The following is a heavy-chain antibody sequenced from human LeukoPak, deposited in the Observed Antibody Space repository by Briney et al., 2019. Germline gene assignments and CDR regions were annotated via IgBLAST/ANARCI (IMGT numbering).Heavy chain of an antibody. CDR3: AKANFDWVYWYFDL. CDR2: IIHRDGST. Sequence: GGSLRLSCAASGFTFSNYSMSWVRQAPGEGLEWVSGIIHRDGSTYFADYVKGRFTISRDKSKNTVNVQMSSLRVEDTALYYCAKANFDWVYWYFDLWGGGTLATVSS. CDR1: GFTFSNYS. J-gene: IGHJ2*01. V-gene: IGHV3-23*01. D-gene: IGHD3-9*01.